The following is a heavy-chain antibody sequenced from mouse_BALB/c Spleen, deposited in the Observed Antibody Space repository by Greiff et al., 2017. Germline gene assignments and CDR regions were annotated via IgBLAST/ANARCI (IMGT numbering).Heavy chain of an antibody. V-gene: IGHV2-9*02. CDR1: GLSLTSYG. CDR3: ARARTGTSDWFAY. Sequence: QVQLKESGPGLVAPSQSLSITCTVSGLSLTSYGVHWVRQPQGKGLEWLGVIWAGGSTNYNSALMSRLSISKDNSKSQVFLKMNSLQTDDTAMYYCARARTGTSDWFAYWGQGTLVTVSA. J-gene: IGHJ3*01. CDR2: IWAGGST. D-gene: IGHD4-1*01.